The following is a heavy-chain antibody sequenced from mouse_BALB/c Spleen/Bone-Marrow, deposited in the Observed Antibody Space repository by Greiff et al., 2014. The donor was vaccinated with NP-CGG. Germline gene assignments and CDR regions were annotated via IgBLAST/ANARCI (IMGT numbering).Heavy chain of an antibody. CDR1: GFSFTGYT. CDR2: INPYNGGT. CDR3: ARADYYFDY. Sequence: DVKLQESGPELVKPGASMKISCKASGFSFTGYTTNWVKQSHGKNLEWIGLINPYNGGTSYNLKFKGKATLTVDKSFSTAYMELLSLTSEDSAVYYCARADYYFDYWGQGTTLTVSS. V-gene: IGHV1-18*01. J-gene: IGHJ2*01.